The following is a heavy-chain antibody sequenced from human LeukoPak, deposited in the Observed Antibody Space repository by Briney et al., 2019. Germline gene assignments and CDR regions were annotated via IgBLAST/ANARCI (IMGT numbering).Heavy chain of an antibody. V-gene: IGHV3-48*03. D-gene: IGHD3-10*02. CDR2: ISSSGSTI. CDR1: GFTFSSYE. J-gene: IGHJ6*04. Sequence: GGSLRLSCAASGFTFSSYEMSWVRQASGKGLEWVSYISSSGSTIYYADSVKGRFTISRDNAKNSLYLQMNSLRAEDTAVYYCAELGITMIGGVWGKGTTVTISS. CDR3: AELGITMIGGV.